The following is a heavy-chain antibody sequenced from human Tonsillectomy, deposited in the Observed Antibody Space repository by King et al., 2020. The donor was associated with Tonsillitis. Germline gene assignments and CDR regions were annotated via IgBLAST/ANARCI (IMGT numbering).Heavy chain of an antibody. CDR2: IRSGSSYI. V-gene: IGHV3-21*01. D-gene: IGHD3-22*01. CDR3: ARVRYDSRGYYYVDY. CDR1: GFTFSIYS. Sequence: QLVESGGGLVKPGGSLRLSCAASGFTFSIYSMNWVRQAPGKGLEWVSSIRSGSSYIYYADSVKGRFTISRDNAKNSLYLQMNSLRAEDTAVYYCARVRYDSRGYYYVDYWGQGTLVTVSS. J-gene: IGHJ4*02.